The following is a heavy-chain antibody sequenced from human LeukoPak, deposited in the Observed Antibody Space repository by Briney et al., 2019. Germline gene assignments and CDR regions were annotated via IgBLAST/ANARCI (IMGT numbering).Heavy chain of an antibody. J-gene: IGHJ4*02. CDR3: ARAGHRRYYYDNGYDY. CDR1: GYTFTNYG. D-gene: IGHD3-22*01. V-gene: IGHV1-18*01. CDR2: ISGYNGHT. Sequence: ASVKVSCKASGYTFTNYGIAWVRQAPGQGLQWMGWISGYNGHTNYAQMLQGRVTITTDTSTSTAYMDLRSLRSDDTAVYYCARAGHRRYYYDNGYDYWGQGTLVTVSS.